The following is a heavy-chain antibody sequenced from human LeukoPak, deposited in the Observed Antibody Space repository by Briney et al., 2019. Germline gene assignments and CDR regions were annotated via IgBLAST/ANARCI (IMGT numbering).Heavy chain of an antibody. CDR1: GFTVGSNY. CDR3: ARVGATGYSSGWYNFDY. CDR2: IYSGGST. D-gene: IGHD6-19*01. Sequence: PGGSLRLSCAASGFTVGSNYMSWVRQAPGKGLEWVSVIYSGGSTYYADSVKGRFTISRDNSKNTLYLQMNGLRAEDTAVYYCARVGATGYSSGWYNFDYWGQGTLVTVSS. V-gene: IGHV3-66*01. J-gene: IGHJ4*02.